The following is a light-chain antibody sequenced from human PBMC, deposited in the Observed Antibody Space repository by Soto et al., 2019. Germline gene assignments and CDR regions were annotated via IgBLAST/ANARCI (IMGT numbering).Light chain of an antibody. V-gene: IGKV1-6*01. CDR2: EAS. J-gene: IGKJ1*01. CDR3: LQDYVYPWT. Sequence: AIQVTQSPSSLSASVGDRVTISCRASQGIGNDLGWYQQKPGKAPKLLIYEASTLQTGVASRFSGSGSGTDFTLTISSLQPEDFATYYCLQDYVYPWTFGQGT. CDR1: QGIGND.